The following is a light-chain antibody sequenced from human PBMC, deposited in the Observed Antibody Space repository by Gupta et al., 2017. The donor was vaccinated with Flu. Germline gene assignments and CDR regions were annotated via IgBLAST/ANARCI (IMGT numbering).Light chain of an antibody. J-gene: IGKJ4*01. CDR1: QSLLYRSNNENY. CDR3: QQYYSPPLT. CDR2: WAS. V-gene: IGKV4-1*01. Sequence: SLGERATVNCKASQSLLYRSNNENYLAWYQQKPGQPPKLLIYWASTRESGVPDRFSGSGSGTDFTLTISSLQTEDVAVYYCQQYYSPPLTFGGGTKVEIK.